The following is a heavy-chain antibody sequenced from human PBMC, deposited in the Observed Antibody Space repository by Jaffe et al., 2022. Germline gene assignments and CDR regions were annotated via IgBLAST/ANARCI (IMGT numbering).Heavy chain of an antibody. CDR1: GGTFSSYA. CDR2: IIPIFGTA. J-gene: IGHJ4*02. V-gene: IGHV1-69*01. D-gene: IGHD2-15*01. CDR3: ARSPGYCSGGSCYPPGYYFDY. Sequence: QVQLVQSGAEVKKPGSSVKVSCKASGGTFSSYAISWVRQAPGQGLEWMGGIIPIFGTANYAQKFQGRVTITADESTSTAYMELSSLRSEDTAVYYCARSPGYCSGGSCYPPGYYFDYWGQGTLVTVSS.